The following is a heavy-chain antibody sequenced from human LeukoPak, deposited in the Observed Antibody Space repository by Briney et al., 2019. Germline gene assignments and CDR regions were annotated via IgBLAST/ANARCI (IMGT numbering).Heavy chain of an antibody. J-gene: IGHJ3*02. D-gene: IGHD2-15*01. Sequence: GASVKVSCKASGYTFTGYYMHWVRQAPGQGLEWMGWINPNSGGTNYAQKFQGRVTMTRDTSISTAYMELSRLRSDDTAVYYCARDFPSYRWWSDAFDIWGQGTMVTVSS. V-gene: IGHV1-2*02. CDR3: ARDFPSYRWWSDAFDI. CDR1: GYTFTGYY. CDR2: INPNSGGT.